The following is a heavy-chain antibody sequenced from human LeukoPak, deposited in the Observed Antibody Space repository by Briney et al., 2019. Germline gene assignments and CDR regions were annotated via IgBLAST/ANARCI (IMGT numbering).Heavy chain of an antibody. CDR2: IIPVFGTS. CDR3: ARDPRYSDFHLGSGAFDL. J-gene: IGHJ3*01. CDR1: GGSFRDYC. Sequence: SVKVSCKASGGSFRDYCISWVRQAPGQGLEWMGGIIPVFGTSNYAQKFQGRVTITADESTSTAYVELSSLRSEDTAVYYCARDPRYSDFHLGSGAFDLWGQGTMVTVSS. D-gene: IGHD5-12*01. V-gene: IGHV1-69*13.